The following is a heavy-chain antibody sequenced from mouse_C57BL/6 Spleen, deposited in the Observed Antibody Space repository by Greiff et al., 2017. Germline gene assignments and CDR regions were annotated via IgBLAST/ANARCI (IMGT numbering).Heavy chain of an antibody. CDR1: GYTFTDYE. CDR2: IDPETGGT. J-gene: IGHJ2*01. CDR3: LTGTSDY. Sequence: VQLQPSGAELVRPGASVTLSCKASGYTFTDYEMHWVKQTPVHGLEWIGAIDPETGGTAYNQKFKGKAILTADKSSSTAYMELRSLTSEDSAVYYCLTGTSDYWGQGTTLTVSS. V-gene: IGHV1-15*01. D-gene: IGHD4-1*01.